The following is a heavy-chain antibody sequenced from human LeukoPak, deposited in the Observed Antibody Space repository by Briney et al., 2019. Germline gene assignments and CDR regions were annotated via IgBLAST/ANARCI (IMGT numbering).Heavy chain of an antibody. J-gene: IGHJ4*02. CDR3: AKNVVVKRYIDF. V-gene: IGHV3-23*01. Sequence: GGSLRLSCAASGFTFSNHAMSWVRQAPGKGLQWVAVISGGGRTTEYEDLVKGRFTISRDNSKSTLSLQMNSLTVEDTAIYFCAKNVVVKRYIDFWGQGTLVTVSS. CDR1: GFTFSNHA. CDR2: ISGGGRTT. D-gene: IGHD2-15*01.